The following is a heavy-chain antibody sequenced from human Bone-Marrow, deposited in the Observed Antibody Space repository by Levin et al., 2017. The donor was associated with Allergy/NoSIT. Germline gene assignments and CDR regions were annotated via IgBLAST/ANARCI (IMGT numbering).Heavy chain of an antibody. J-gene: IGHJ5*02. D-gene: IGHD4-17*01. CDR1: GFTFSSYS. Sequence: PGGSLRLSCAASGFTFSSYSMNWVRQAPGKGLEWVSSISSSSSYIYYADSVKGRFTISRDNAKNSLYLQMNSLRAEDTAVYYCARDDYGDYVGSWFGPWGQGTLVTVSS. V-gene: IGHV3-21*01. CDR3: ARDDYGDYVGSWFGP. CDR2: ISSSSSYI.